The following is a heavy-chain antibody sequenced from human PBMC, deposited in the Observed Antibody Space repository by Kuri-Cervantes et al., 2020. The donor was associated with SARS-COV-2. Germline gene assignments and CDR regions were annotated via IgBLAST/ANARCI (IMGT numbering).Heavy chain of an antibody. V-gene: IGHV1-18*01. CDR1: GYTFITYG. J-gene: IGHJ3*02. CDR3: ARGAWELLYPLSDAFDI. CDR2: ISASNGDT. Sequence: ASVQVSCKASGYTFITYGVSWVRQAPGQGLEWMAWISASNGDTRYAQKFQDRVTMTTDTSTTTAYMELRSLRLDDTAVYYCARGAWELLYPLSDAFDIWGQGTMVTVSS. D-gene: IGHD1-26*01.